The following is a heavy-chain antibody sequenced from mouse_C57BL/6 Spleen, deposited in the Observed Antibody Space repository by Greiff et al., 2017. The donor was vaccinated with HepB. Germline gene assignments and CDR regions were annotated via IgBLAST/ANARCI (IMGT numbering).Heavy chain of an antibody. D-gene: IGHD1-1*01. CDR3: ARCCYYGSSDDWFAY. V-gene: IGHV5-17*01. Sequence: EVQRVESGGGLVKPGGSLKLSCAASGFTFSDYGMHWVRPAPEKGLEWVAYISSGSSTIYYADTVKGRFTISRGNAKNTLFLQMTSLSSEDTAMFYCARCCYYGSSDDWFAYWGQGTLVTVSA. CDR1: GFTFSDYG. J-gene: IGHJ3*01. CDR2: ISSGSSTI.